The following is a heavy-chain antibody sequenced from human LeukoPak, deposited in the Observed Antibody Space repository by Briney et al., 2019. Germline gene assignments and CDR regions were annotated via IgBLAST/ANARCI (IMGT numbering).Heavy chain of an antibody. CDR3: AKGYCSSSSCWYFEH. CDR2: ISGGGTNT. CDR1: GFTFSSYA. D-gene: IGHD2-2*01. V-gene: IGHV3-23*01. J-gene: IGHJ4*02. Sequence: GGSLRLSCAASGFTFSSYAMSWVRQAPGKGLEWVSAISGGGTNTYYADSVKGRFTISRDNSKNTVYLLMNSLRAEDTAVYYCAKGYCSSSSCWYFEHWGQGTPVTVSS.